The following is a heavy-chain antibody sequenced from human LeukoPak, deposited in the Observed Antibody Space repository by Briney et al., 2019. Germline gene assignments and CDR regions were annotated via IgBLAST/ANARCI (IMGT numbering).Heavy chain of an antibody. V-gene: IGHV1-46*01. CDR2: INPSGGST. J-gene: IGHJ4*02. Sequence: ASVKVSCKASGYTFTSYYMHWVRQAPGQGLEWMGIINPSGGSTSYAQKFQGRVTMTRDTSTSTVYMELSSLRSEDTAVYYCARVKEGYCSSTSCYTEGFDYWGQGTLVTVSS. CDR3: ARVKEGYCSSTSCYTEGFDY. CDR1: GYTFTSYY. D-gene: IGHD2-2*02.